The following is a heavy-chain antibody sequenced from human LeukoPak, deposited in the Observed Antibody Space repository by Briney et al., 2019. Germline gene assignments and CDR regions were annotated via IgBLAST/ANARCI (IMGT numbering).Heavy chain of an antibody. CDR3: ARGSDIVVVVAATDLNWFDP. V-gene: IGHV1-2*04. CDR1: GYTFTGYY. D-gene: IGHD2-15*01. J-gene: IGHJ5*02. Sequence: ASVKVSCKASGYTFTGYYMHWVRRAPGQGLEWMGWINPNSGGTNYAQKFQGWVTMTRDTTISTAYMELSRLRSDDTAVYYCARGSDIVVVVAATDLNWFDPWGQGTLVTVSS. CDR2: INPNSGGT.